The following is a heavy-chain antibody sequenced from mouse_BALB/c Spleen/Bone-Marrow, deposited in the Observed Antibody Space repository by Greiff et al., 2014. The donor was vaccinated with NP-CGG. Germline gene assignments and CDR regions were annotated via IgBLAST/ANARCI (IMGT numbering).Heavy chain of an antibody. CDR3: ARWGWDFATGY. Sequence: VQLQQSGPELVKPGASVKVSCKTSGYTFTEYSMHWVKQSHGKSLEWIGGINPNNGVTSYNQKFKDKATLTVDKSSNTAYMELRSLTSEDSAVYFCARWGWDFATGYWGQGTSVTVSS. V-gene: IGHV1-18*01. CDR2: INPNNGVT. J-gene: IGHJ4*01. D-gene: IGHD3-3*01. CDR1: GYTFTEYS.